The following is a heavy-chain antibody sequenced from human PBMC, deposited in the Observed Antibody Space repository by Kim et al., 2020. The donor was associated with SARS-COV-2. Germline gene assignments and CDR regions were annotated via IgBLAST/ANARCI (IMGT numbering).Heavy chain of an antibody. CDR2: ISRQNGNT. D-gene: IGHD3-22*01. J-gene: IGHJ3*02. Sequence: ASVKVSCRASGYTFINYVIAWVRQAPGQGLEWMGWISRQNGNTNSAQNLQGRLTMTTDTSTSTVYMELRSLRSDDTAVYYCARDLVYYYDNSGAGDAFDIWGQGTRVTVSS. CDR3: ARDLVYYYDNSGAGDAFDI. V-gene: IGHV1-18*01. CDR1: GYTFINYV.